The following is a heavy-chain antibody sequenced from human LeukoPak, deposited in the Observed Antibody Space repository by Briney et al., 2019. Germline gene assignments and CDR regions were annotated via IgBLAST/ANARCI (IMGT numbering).Heavy chain of an antibody. D-gene: IGHD3-16*02. J-gene: IGHJ5*02. CDR3: AKGGLSGRFDP. CDR1: GFTFSIYA. V-gene: IGHV3-23*01. CDR2: ISGSGGGT. Sequence: GGSLRLSSAASGFTFSIYAMSWVRQAPGKGLEWVSAISGSGGGTYYADSVKGRFTISRDNSKNTLYLQMNSLRAEDTAVYYCAKGGLSGRFDPWGQGTLVTVSS.